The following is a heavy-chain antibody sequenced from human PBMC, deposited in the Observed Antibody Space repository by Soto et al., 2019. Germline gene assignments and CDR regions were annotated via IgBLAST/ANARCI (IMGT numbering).Heavy chain of an antibody. CDR3: ARDVIAAAGSYYYYGMDV. V-gene: IGHV4-61*01. CDR2: IYYSGST. J-gene: IGHJ6*02. D-gene: IGHD6-13*01. Sequence: ASETLSLTCTVSGGSVSSGSYYWSWIRQPPGKGLEWIGYIYYSGSTNYNPSLKSRVTISVDTSKNQFSLKLSSVTAADTAVYYCARDVIAAAGSYYYYGMDVWGQGTTVTVS. CDR1: GGSVSSGSYY.